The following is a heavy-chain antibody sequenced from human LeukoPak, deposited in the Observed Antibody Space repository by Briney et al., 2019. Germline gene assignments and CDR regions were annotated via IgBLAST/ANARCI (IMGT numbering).Heavy chain of an antibody. CDR3: ARGVEMLAGAFGY. J-gene: IGHJ4*02. Sequence: ASVKVSCKASGYTFTSYDINGVRQATGQGLEWMGWMNPNSGNTGYAQKFQGRVTMTRNTSISTAYMELRSLRSEDTAVYYCARGVEMLAGAFGYWGQGTLVTVSS. CDR2: MNPNSGNT. V-gene: IGHV1-8*01. CDR1: GYTFTSYD. D-gene: IGHD5-24*01.